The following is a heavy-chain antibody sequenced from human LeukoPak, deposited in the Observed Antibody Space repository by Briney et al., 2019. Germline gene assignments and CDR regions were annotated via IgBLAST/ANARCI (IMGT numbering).Heavy chain of an antibody. V-gene: IGHV1-69*13. CDR3: ARNLGELRSWFDP. CDR1: GGAFSSYA. D-gene: IGHD1-7*01. J-gene: IGHJ5*02. CDR2: IIPIFGTA. Sequence: SVKVSCKASGGAFSSYAISWVRQAPGQGLEWMGGIIPIFGTANYAQKFQGRVTITADESTSTAYMELSSLRSEDTAVYYCARNLGELRSWFDPWGQGTLVTVSS.